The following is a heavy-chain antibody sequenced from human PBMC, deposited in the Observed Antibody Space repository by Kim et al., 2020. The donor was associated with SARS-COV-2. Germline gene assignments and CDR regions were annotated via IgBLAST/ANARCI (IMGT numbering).Heavy chain of an antibody. Sequence: ASVKVSCKASGYTFTSYAMHWVRQAPGQGLEWMGGIDADNGETKYSQKFQGRVTITRDTSASTAYMELSSLRSEDTAVYYCARKIAAAGDLFDYWGQGTLVTVSS. V-gene: IGHV1-3*01. D-gene: IGHD6-13*01. J-gene: IGHJ4*02. CDR3: ARKIAAAGDLFDY. CDR2: IDADNGET. CDR1: GYTFTSYA.